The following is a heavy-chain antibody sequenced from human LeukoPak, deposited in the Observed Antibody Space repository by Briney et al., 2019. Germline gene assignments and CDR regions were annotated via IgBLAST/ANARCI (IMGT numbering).Heavy chain of an antibody. V-gene: IGHV1-18*01. CDR2: ISAYNGNT. CDR1: GYTFTSYG. D-gene: IGHD3-22*01. J-gene: IGHJ6*03. CDR3: AREVVTNYYMDV. Sequence: ASVKVSCKASGYTFTSYGISWVRQAPGQGLEWMGWISAYNGNTNYAQKFRGRVTMTRDTSISTAYMELSRLRSDDTAVYYCAREVVTNYYMDVWGKGTTVTVSS.